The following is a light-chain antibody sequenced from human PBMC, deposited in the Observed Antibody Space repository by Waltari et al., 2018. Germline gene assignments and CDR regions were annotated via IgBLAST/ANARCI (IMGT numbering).Light chain of an antibody. J-gene: IGLJ2*01. V-gene: IGLV3-19*01. CDR3: NSRDSSGSDLVV. CDR2: GPN. Sequence: SAELTQDPTVSVTLGQTVRITCQGDSLRSHYASWYQQRAGQAPTLVFYGPNNRPSGIPDRFSGFSAGDTASLTITGVQAEDEADYHCNSRDSSGSDLVVFGGGTKLTVL. CDR1: SLRSHY.